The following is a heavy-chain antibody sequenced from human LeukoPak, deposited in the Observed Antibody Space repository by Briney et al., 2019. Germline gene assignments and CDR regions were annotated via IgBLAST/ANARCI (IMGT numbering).Heavy chain of an antibody. V-gene: IGHV1-2*02. CDR2: INPNSGGT. CDR3: ARDELNIVVVVAATGHFQH. D-gene: IGHD2-15*01. Sequence: ASVKVSCKASGYTFTGYYMHWVRQAPGQGLEWMGWINPNSGGTNYAQKFQGRVTMTRDTSISTAYMELSRLRSDDTAVYYCARDELNIVVVVAATGHFQHWGQGTLVTVSS. CDR1: GYTFTGYY. J-gene: IGHJ1*01.